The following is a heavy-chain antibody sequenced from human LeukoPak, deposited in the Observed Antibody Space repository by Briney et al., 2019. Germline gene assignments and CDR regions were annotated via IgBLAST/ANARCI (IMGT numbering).Heavy chain of an antibody. CDR2: IRSRAFGGTT. CDR3: TRDGSGSYGPGRAFDI. V-gene: IGHV3-49*03. D-gene: IGHD1-26*01. CDR1: GFIFSNYD. J-gene: IGHJ3*02. Sequence: GGSLRLSCTASGFIFSNYDMTWFRQAPGKGLEWVSFIRSRAFGGTTEYAASVKGRFTISRDDSKSIAYLQMNSLKTDDTAVYYCTRDGSGSYGPGRAFDIWGQGAMVTVSS.